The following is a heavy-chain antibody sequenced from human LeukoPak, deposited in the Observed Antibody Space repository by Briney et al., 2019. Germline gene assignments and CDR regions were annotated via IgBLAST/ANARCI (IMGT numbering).Heavy chain of an antibody. Sequence: GGSLRLSCGASGFPFSGYWMSWVRQAPGKGLEWVANIHKDGSAKRYVDSVKGRFTISRGNAKSSLYLQMNSLRDEDTAVYYCTRDRGFGADDYWGQGSLVSVSS. CDR2: IHKDGSAK. CDR3: TRDRGFGADDY. CDR1: GFPFSGYW. V-gene: IGHV3-7*01. D-gene: IGHD3-10*01. J-gene: IGHJ4*02.